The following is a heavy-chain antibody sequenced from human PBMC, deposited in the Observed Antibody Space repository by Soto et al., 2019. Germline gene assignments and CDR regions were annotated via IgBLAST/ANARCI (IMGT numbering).Heavy chain of an antibody. D-gene: IGHD2-15*01. CDR1: GGSISSGGYS. V-gene: IGHV4-30-2*01. CDR3: ARGHPYCSGGSCYRYFDY. J-gene: IGHJ4*02. Sequence: QLQLQESGSGLVKPSQTLSLTCAVSGGSISSGGYSWSWIRQPPGKGLEWIGYIYHSGSTYYNPPRKSRVTISVDRSKNQLSLKLSSVTAADTTVYYCARGHPYCSGGSCYRYFDYCGQGTLVTVSS. CDR2: IYHSGST.